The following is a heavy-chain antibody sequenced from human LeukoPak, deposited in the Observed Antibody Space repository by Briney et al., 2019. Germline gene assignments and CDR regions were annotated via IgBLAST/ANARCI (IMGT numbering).Heavy chain of an antibody. V-gene: IGHV3-30-3*01. J-gene: IGHJ4*02. CDR1: GFTFSSYA. CDR3: ARDRTLGGYDSSGYYSY. D-gene: IGHD3-22*01. CDR2: ISYDGSNK. Sequence: PGGSLRLSCAASGFTFSSYAMHWVRQAPGKGLEWVAVISYDGSNKYYADSVKGRFTISRDNSKNTLYLQMNSLRAEDTAVYYCARDRTLGGYDSSGYYSYWGQGTLVTVSS.